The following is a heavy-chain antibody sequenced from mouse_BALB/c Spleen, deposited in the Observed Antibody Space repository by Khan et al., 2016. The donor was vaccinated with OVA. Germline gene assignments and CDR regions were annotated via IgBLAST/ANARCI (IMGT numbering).Heavy chain of an antibody. Sequence: VQLQESGPGLVAPSQSLSITCTVSGFSLTGYGINWVRQPPGKGLEWLGMIWGDGSTDYYSALKSRLAISNDNSKSQAFLKMNSLQTDDTARYLRAQELRLGGFAYWGQGTLVTVSA. D-gene: IGHD1-2*01. V-gene: IGHV2-6-7*01. CDR2: IWGDGST. J-gene: IGHJ3*01. CDR1: GFSLTGYG. CDR3: AQELRLGGFAY.